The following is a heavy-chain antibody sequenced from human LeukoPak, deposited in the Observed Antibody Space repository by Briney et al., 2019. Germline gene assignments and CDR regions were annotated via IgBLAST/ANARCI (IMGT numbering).Heavy chain of an antibody. D-gene: IGHD1-26*01. CDR2: ISGSGGST. CDR3: AKVAVGATAGFDY. CDR1: GFTFSSYA. V-gene: IGHV3-23*01. J-gene: IGHJ4*02. Sequence: GGSLRLSCAASGFTFSSYAMSWVSQAPGKGLEWVPAISGSGGSTYYADSVKGRFTISRDNSKNTLYLQMNSLRAEDTAVYYCAKVAVGATAGFDYWGQGTLVTVSS.